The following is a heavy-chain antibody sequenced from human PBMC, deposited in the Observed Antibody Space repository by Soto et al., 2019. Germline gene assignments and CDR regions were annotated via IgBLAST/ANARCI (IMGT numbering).Heavy chain of an antibody. D-gene: IGHD2-8*01. CDR3: ATGDSTDCSIGVYSLFYYHDMDV. CDR2: INPKSGGT. J-gene: IGHJ6*02. CDR1: GYSFTDYH. V-gene: IGHV1-2*04. Sequence: ASVKVSCKASGYSFTDYHIHWVRQAPGQGLEWLGRINPKSGGTSTAQKFQGWVTMTTDTSISTASMELTRLTSDDTAIYYCATGDSTDCSIGVYSLFYYHDMDVWGQGTKVTGSS.